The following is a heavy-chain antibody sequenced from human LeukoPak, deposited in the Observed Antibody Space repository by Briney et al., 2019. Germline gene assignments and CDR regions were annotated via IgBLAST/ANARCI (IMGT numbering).Heavy chain of an antibody. D-gene: IGHD3-16*01. Sequence: PSETLSLTCTVSGGSISTYYWSWIRQPAGRGLEWIGRIYSSGSTNYNPSLKSRVSMSVDTSKNQFSLEVSSVTAADTAVYYCARVGLHGGNDFRGQGTLVAVSS. J-gene: IGHJ4*02. CDR2: IYSSGST. CDR3: ARVGLHGGNDF. V-gene: IGHV4-4*07. CDR1: GGSISTYY.